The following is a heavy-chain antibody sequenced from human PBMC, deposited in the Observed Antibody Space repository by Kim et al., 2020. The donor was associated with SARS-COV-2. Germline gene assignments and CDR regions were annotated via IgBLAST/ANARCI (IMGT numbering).Heavy chain of an antibody. J-gene: IGHJ6*02. CDR3: TSTGQITMVRGVRYYYYGMDV. CDR2: IRSKAYGGTT. CDR1: GFTFGDYA. Sequence: GGSLRLSCTASGFTFGDYAMSWFRQAPGKGLEWVGFIRSKAYGGTTEYAASVKGRFTISRDDSKSIAYLQMNSLKTEDTAVYYCTSTGQITMVRGVRYYYYGMDVWGQGTTVTVSS. V-gene: IGHV3-49*03. D-gene: IGHD3-10*01.